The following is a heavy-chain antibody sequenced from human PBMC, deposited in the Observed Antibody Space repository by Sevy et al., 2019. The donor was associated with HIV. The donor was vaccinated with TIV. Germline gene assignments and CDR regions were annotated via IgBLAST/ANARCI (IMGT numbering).Heavy chain of an antibody. CDR3: AREGGSSGYDPTLYYFDY. CDR1: GFTFDDYG. Sequence: GGSLRLSCAASGFTFDDYGMSWVRQAPGKGLEWVSGINWNGGSTGYADSVKGRFTISRDNAKNSLYLQMNSLRGEDTALYYCAREGGSSGYDPTLYYFDYWGQGTLVTVSS. D-gene: IGHD3-22*01. CDR2: INWNGGST. J-gene: IGHJ4*02. V-gene: IGHV3-20*04.